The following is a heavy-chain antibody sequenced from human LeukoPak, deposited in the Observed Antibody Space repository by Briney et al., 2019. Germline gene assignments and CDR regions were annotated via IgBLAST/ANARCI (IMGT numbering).Heavy chain of an antibody. CDR3: ARNSGRYDY. Sequence: PSETLSLTCTASGGSISSYYWSWIRQPPGKRLEWIGDIYYRGSANYNPSLKSRVTISVDTSKNQFSLKLSSVTAADTAVYYCARNSGRYDYWGQGTLVTVSS. CDR2: IYYRGSA. D-gene: IGHD1-26*01. J-gene: IGHJ4*02. CDR1: GGSISSYY. V-gene: IGHV4-59*01.